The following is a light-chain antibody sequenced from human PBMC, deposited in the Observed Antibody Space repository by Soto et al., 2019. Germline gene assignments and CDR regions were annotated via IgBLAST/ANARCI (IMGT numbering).Light chain of an antibody. J-gene: IGKJ3*01. V-gene: IGKV3-20*01. CDR2: GAS. CDR3: QQYGSSPGVT. Sequence: EIVLTQSPGTLSLSPGERATLSCRASQSVSSSYLAWYQQKHGQAPRLLIYGASSRATGIPDRFSGSGSGTDFTLTISRLEPEDFAVYYCQQYGSSPGVTFGPGTKVDIK. CDR1: QSVSSSY.